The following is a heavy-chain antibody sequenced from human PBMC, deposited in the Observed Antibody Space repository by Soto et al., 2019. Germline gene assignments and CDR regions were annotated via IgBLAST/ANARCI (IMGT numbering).Heavy chain of an antibody. J-gene: IGHJ4*03. CDR3: VRRGYGSNSREF. Sequence: ASVKVSCKASGYIFTGYFIHWVRQTPGQGLQWMGRITPNSGDTQYGKTFQGRVTLTRDTSTSTDYMELTGLRSDDTALYYCVRRGYGSNSREFCGQGTLITVSS. CDR1: GYIFTGYF. V-gene: IGHV1-2*06. D-gene: IGHD3-22*01. CDR2: ITPNSGDT.